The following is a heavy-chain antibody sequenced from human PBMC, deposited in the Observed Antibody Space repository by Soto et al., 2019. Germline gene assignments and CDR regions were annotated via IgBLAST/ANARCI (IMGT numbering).Heavy chain of an antibody. CDR2: FDPEDGET. J-gene: IGHJ4*02. V-gene: IGHV1-24*01. Sequence: ASVKVSCKVYGYTLTELSMHWVRQAPGKGLEWMGGFDPEDGETIYAQTLQGRVTLPQDPSTDTAYRELSSLRSEDTAVYYFAPLHSPQPGIAVDNWTYYFDYWGQGTLVTVSS. D-gene: IGHD6-19*01. CDR3: APLHSPQPGIAVDNWTYYFDY. CDR1: GYTLTELS.